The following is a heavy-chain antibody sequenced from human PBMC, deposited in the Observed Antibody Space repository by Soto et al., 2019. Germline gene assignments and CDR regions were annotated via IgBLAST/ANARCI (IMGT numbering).Heavy chain of an antibody. CDR1: GDTISTGGYT. D-gene: IGHD1-26*01. CDR3: AKDLPGELLPTCFDP. CDR2: TYYSGST. V-gene: IGHV4-61*08. Sequence: SETLSLTCDVSGDTISTGGYTWAWIRQPPGKALEWIGHTYYSGSTNYNPSLKSRVTISVDTSKNQFSLKLNSMTAADTALYYCAKDLPGELLPTCFDPWGQGTLVTVSS. J-gene: IGHJ5*02.